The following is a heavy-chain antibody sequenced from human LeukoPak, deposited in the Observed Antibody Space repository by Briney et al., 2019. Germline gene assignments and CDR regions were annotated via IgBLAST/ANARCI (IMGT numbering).Heavy chain of an antibody. CDR1: GDSVSSKSAA. D-gene: IGHD1-14*01. Sequence: SQTLSLTCAISGDSVSSKSAAWNWIRQSPSRGLEWLGRTYFRSKWYTDYALSLQSRLTINPDTSKNQFSLQLNSVSPEDTAVYYCARDDRRHQPRKGFDYWGQGILVTVSS. CDR3: ARDDRRHQPRKGFDY. V-gene: IGHV6-1*01. J-gene: IGHJ4*02. CDR2: TYFRSKWYT.